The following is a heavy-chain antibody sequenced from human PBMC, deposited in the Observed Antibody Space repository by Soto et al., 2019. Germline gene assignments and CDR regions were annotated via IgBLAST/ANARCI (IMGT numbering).Heavy chain of an antibody. V-gene: IGHV1-3*01. J-gene: IGHJ3*02. CDR1: GYTFTSYA. D-gene: IGHD3-3*02. CDR3: ARPILGGVSVAFDI. Sequence: ASVKVSCKAAGYTFTSYAMHWVRQAPGQRLEWMGWINAGNGNTKYSQKFQGRVTITADESASTAYMELSSLRSEDTAVYYCARPILGGVSVAFDIWGQGTMVTISS. CDR2: INAGNGNT.